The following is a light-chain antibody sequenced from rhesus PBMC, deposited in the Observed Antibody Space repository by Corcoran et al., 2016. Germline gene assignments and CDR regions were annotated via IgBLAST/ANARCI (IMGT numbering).Light chain of an antibody. Sequence: DIQMTQSPSSLSASVGDTVTITCQASQGLTKYLAWYQQKPGIATRLLSYDASTLESGVPSRFSGSGAGTECTLTISSLQPEDFATYYCQQHNFYPWTFGLGTMVEIK. CDR3: QQHNFYPWT. V-gene: IGKV1-25*01. CDR1: QGLTKY. J-gene: IGKJ1*01. CDR2: DAS.